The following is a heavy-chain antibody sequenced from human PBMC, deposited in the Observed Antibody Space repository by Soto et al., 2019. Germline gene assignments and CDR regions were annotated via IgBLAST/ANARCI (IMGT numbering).Heavy chain of an antibody. Sequence: PGESLKISCKGSGYSFTSYWIGWVRQMPGKGLEWMGIIYPGDSDTRYSPSFQGQVTISADKSISTAYLQWSSLKASDTAMYYCARQSIAARPRRFFDPWGQGTLVTVSS. J-gene: IGHJ5*02. V-gene: IGHV5-51*01. CDR3: ARQSIAARPRRFFDP. CDR1: GYSFTSYW. D-gene: IGHD6-6*01. CDR2: IYPGDSDT.